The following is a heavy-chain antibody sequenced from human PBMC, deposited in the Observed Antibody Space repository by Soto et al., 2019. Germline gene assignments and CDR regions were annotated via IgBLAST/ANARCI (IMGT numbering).Heavy chain of an antibody. D-gene: IGHD6-19*01. V-gene: IGHV1-18*01. Sequence: GASVKVSCKASGYTFTSYGISWVRQAPGQGLEWMGWISAYNVNTNYAQKLQGRVTMTTDTSTSTAYMELRSLRSDDTAVYYCASADSYSSGWYYGYWGQGTLVTVSS. J-gene: IGHJ4*02. CDR1: GYTFTSYG. CDR3: ASADSYSSGWYYGY. CDR2: ISAYNVNT.